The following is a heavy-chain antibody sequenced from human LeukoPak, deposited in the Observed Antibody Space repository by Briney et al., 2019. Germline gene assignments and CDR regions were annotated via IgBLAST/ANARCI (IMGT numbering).Heavy chain of an antibody. J-gene: IGHJ3*02. Sequence: GGSLRLSCAASGFTVSSNCMSWVRQAPGKGLEWVSVIYSGGSTYYADSAKGRFTISRDNSKNTLYLQMNSLRAGDTAVYYCARDRVAAAGRTDAFDIWGQGTMVTVSS. V-gene: IGHV3-66*01. CDR2: IYSGGST. CDR1: GFTVSSNC. CDR3: ARDRVAAAGRTDAFDI. D-gene: IGHD6-13*01.